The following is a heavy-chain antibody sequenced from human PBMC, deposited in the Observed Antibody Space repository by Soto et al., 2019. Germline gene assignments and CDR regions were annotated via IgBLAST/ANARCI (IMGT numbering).Heavy chain of an antibody. J-gene: IGHJ4*02. CDR3: AKDRVLGDGRLALDY. Sequence: EVQLLESGGGLVQPGGSLRLSCAASGFTFSTYAMSWVRQAPGKGLEWVSDITGGGDSTKYADSVKGRFTISRDNSKNTLYLQMNSLGAEDTAVYYCAKDRVLGDGRLALDYWGQGTLVTVSS. D-gene: IGHD6-13*01. CDR1: GFTFSTYA. V-gene: IGHV3-23*01. CDR2: ITGGGDST.